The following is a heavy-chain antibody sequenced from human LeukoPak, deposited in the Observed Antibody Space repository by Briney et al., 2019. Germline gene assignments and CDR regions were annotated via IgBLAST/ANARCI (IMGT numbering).Heavy chain of an antibody. Sequence: SETLSLTCTVSGGSISSYYWNWIRQPPGKGLEWIGEINHSGSTNYNPSLKSRVTISVDMSKNQFSLKVSSVTAADTAVYYCARQSSGSYLDPWGQGTLVTVSS. CDR1: GGSISSYY. D-gene: IGHD3-10*01. J-gene: IGHJ5*02. V-gene: IGHV4-34*01. CDR3: ARQSSGSYLDP. CDR2: INHSGST.